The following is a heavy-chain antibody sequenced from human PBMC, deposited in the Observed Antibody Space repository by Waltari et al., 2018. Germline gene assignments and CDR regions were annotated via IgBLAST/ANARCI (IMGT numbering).Heavy chain of an antibody. CDR3: AGHYYDSSGYRDY. CDR1: GYTFTSYD. V-gene: IGHV1-8*01. CDR2: INPNSGNT. Sequence: QVQLVQSGAEVKKPGASVKVSCKASGYTFTSYDINWVRQATGQGLEWMGWINPNSGNTGYAQKVQGRVTMTRNTSISTAYMERSSLRSEDTAVYYCAGHYYDSSGYRDYWGQGTLVTVSS. J-gene: IGHJ4*02. D-gene: IGHD3-22*01.